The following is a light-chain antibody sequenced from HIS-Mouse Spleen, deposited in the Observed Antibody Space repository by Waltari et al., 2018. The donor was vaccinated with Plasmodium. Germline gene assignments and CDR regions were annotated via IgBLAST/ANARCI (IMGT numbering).Light chain of an antibody. V-gene: IGLV2-23*01. CDR1: SRDVGSSTL. Sequence: QSVLPQPASVSGSPGQSVTISCTGTSRDVGSSTLVSWYQQHPGKAPKLMIYEGSKRPSGVSNRFSGSKSGNTASLTISGLQAEDEADYYCCSYAGSSTLVFGGGTKLTVL. J-gene: IGLJ3*02. CDR3: CSYAGSSTLV. CDR2: EGS.